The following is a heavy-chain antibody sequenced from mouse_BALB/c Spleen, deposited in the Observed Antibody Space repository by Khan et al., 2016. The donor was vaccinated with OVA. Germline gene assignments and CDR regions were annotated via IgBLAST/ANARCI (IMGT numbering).Heavy chain of an antibody. CDR1: GFTFTNYG. V-gene: IGHV9-3-1*01. CDR3: ARVGYNGTMDC. J-gene: IGHJ4*01. CDR2: INTYTGEP. Sequence: QIQLVQSGPELKKPGKTVQISCKASGFTFTNYGMNWVKQAPGKRFKWMGWINTYTGEPTFHDDFKGRFAFSLETSASTAFLQINSLKNEDTATYFCARVGYNGTMDCWGQGTSVTVSS. D-gene: IGHD2-14*01.